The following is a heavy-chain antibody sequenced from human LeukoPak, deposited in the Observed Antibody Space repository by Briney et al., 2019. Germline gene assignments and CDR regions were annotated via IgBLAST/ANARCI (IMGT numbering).Heavy chain of an antibody. CDR2: VYSGGST. CDR1: GFTVSSNY. J-gene: IGHJ4*02. V-gene: IGHV3-66*01. D-gene: IGHD6-19*01. Sequence: PGGSPRLSCAVFGFTVSSNYMNWVRQAPGKGLEWVSVVYSGGSTYYADSVKGRFTISRDNSKNTLYLQMNSLRVEDTGVYYCARSGVAGTLDYWGQGTLVAVSS. CDR3: ARSGVAGTLDY.